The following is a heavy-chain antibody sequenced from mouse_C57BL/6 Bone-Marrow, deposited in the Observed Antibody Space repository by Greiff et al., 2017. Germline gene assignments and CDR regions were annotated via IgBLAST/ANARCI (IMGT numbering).Heavy chain of an antibody. CDR1: GYTFTNYW. Sequence: QVQLQQSGAELVRPGTSVKMSCKASGYTFTNYWIGWAKQRPGHGLEWIGEILPGSGSTNYNEKFKGKATFTADTSSNTAYMQLSSLTTEDSAIYYCARGAIYYGNLFAYWGQGTLVTVSA. CDR2: ILPGSGST. J-gene: IGHJ3*01. V-gene: IGHV1-63*01. D-gene: IGHD2-1*01. CDR3: ARGAIYYGNLFAY.